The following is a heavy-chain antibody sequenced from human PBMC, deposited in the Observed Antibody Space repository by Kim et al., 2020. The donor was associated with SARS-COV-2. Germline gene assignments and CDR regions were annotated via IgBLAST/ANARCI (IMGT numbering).Heavy chain of an antibody. V-gene: IGHV3-30*01. J-gene: IGHJ4*02. Sequence: ADSGRGRFTISRDNSKNTLYLKMNSRRAEDTAVYYCARDIRGTGTTVFDYWGQGTLVTVSS. D-gene: IGHD1-1*01. CDR3: ARDIRGTGTTVFDY.